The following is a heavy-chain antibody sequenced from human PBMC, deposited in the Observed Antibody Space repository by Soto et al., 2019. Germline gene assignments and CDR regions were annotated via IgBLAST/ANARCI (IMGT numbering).Heavy chain of an antibody. CDR2: INPSGGST. CDR1: GYTFTSYY. D-gene: IGHD3-10*01. J-gene: IGHJ4*01. Sequence: QVQLVQSGAEVKKPGASEKVSCKASGYTFTSYYMHWVRQAPGQGLEWMGIINPSGGSTSYAQKSQGRVTMTRDTSTSTVYMQLSSLRSEDTAVYYCARDIERGISRGVFDYWGQGTLVTVSS. CDR3: ARDIERGISRGVFDY. V-gene: IGHV1-46*03.